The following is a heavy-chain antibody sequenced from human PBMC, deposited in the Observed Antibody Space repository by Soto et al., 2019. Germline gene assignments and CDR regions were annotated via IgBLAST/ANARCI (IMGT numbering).Heavy chain of an antibody. D-gene: IGHD3-9*01. CDR3: ARDDRVLRYFDWLWTDDAFDI. V-gene: IGHV1-18*01. J-gene: IGHJ3*02. CDR2: ISAYNGNT. Sequence: GASVKVSCKASGYTFTSYGISRVRQAPGQGLEWMGWISAYNGNTNYAQKLQGRVTMTTDTSTSTAYMELSSLRSDDTAVYYCARDDRVLRYFDWLWTDDAFDIWGQGTMVTVSS. CDR1: GYTFTSYG.